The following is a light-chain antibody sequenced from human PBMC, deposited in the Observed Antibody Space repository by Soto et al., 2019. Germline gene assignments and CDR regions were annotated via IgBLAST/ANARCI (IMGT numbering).Light chain of an antibody. CDR2: EVS. CDR3: SSYTISSTGV. Sequence: QSVLTQPASVSGSPGQSITISCTGTSSDVGGYNYVSWYQQHPGKAPKLMIYEVSNRPSGVSNRFSGSKSGHTASLTISGLQAEDEAEYYFSSYTISSTGVFGTGTKVTVL. V-gene: IGLV2-14*01. J-gene: IGLJ1*01. CDR1: SSDVGGYNY.